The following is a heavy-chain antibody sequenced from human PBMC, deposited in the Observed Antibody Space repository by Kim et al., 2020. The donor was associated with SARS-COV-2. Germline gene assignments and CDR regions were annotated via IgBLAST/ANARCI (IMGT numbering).Heavy chain of an antibody. D-gene: IGHD3-10*01. CDR2: IYYSGST. CDR3: ARHMVQGVGFYYYMDV. Sequence: SETLSLTCTVSGGSISSSSYYWGWIRQPPGKGLEWIGSIYYSGSTYYNPSLKSRVTISVDTSKNQFSLKLSSVTAADTAVYYCARHMVQGVGFYYYMDVWGKGTTVTVSS. CDR1: GGSISSSSYY. J-gene: IGHJ6*03. V-gene: IGHV4-39*01.